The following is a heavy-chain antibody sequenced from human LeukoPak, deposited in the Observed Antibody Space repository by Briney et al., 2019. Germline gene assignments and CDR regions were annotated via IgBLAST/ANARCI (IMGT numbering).Heavy chain of an antibody. CDR3: ARPGSKGGYSYDFKT. Sequence: GESLKISCKGSGYSFTSYWIGWVRQMPGKGLEWMGIIYPGDSDTRYSPSFQGQVTISADKSISTAYLQWSSLKASDTAMYYCARPGSKGGYSYDFKTWGQGTLVTVSS. CDR2: IYPGDSDT. J-gene: IGHJ5*02. V-gene: IGHV5-51*01. CDR1: GYSFTSYW. D-gene: IGHD5-18*01.